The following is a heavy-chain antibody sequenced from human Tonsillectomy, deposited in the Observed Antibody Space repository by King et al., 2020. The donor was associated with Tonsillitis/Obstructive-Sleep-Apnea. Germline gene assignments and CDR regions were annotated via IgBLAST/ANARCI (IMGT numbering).Heavy chain of an antibody. V-gene: IGHV4-34*01. CDR1: GGSFSGYY. Sequence: VQLQQWGAGLLKPSETLSLTCAVYGGSFSGYYWSWIRQPPGKGLEWIGEINHSGSTNYNPSLKSRVTISVDTSKNQFSLKLSSVTAADTAVYYCASRLVIITVNWFDPWGQGTLVTVSS. CDR2: INHSGST. CDR3: ASRLVIITVNWFDP. D-gene: IGHD3-9*01. J-gene: IGHJ5*02.